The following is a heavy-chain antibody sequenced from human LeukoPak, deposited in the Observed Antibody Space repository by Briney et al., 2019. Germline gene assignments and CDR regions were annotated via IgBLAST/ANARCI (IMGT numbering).Heavy chain of an antibody. CDR2: ISSSSGYI. V-gene: IGHV3-21*01. Sequence: PGGSLRLSCAASGFTFSSYSMNWVRQAPGKGLEWVSSISSSSGYIYYADSVKGRFTISRDNAKNSLYLQMNSLRAEDTAVYYCARDWDIVVVRPHYYYGMDVWGQGTTVTVSS. CDR1: GFTFSSYS. CDR3: ARDWDIVVVRPHYYYGMDV. J-gene: IGHJ6*02. D-gene: IGHD2-21*01.